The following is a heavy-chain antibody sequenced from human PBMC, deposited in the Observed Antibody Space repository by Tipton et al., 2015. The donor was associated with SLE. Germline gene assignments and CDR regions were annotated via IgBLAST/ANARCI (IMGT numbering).Heavy chain of an antibody. Sequence: SLRLSYAASGFTFSSYAMSWVRQAPGKGLEWVSAISGSGGSTYYADSVKGRFTISRDNAKNSLYLQMNSLRAEDTAVYYCARDRPVRGRNWFDPWGQGALVTVSS. J-gene: IGHJ5*02. V-gene: IGHV3-23*01. CDR2: ISGSGGST. CDR3: ARDRPVRGRNWFDP. CDR1: GFTFSSYA. D-gene: IGHD3-16*01.